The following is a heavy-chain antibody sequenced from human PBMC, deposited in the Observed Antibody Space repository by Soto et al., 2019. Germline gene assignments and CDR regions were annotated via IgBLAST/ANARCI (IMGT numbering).Heavy chain of an antibody. Sequence: ASVKVSCKASGSTFTSSAVQWVRQARGQRLEWIGWILVATDNTFYAQRFQERVTITRDVLTNTVYMELSSLRSEDTAVYYCAADGETYPWYYFDSWGQGTLVTVSS. D-gene: IGHD3-16*01. CDR3: AADGETYPWYYFDS. J-gene: IGHJ4*02. V-gene: IGHV1-58*01. CDR2: ILVATDNT. CDR1: GSTFTSSA.